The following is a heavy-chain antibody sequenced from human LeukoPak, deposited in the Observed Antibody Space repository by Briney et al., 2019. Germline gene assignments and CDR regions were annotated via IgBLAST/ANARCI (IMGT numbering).Heavy chain of an antibody. Sequence: RASVKVSCKASGGTFSSYAISWVRQAPGQGLEWMGGIIPIFGTANYAQKFQGRVTITADESTSTAYMELGSLRSEDTAVYYCARGIFGRAFDIWGQGTMVTVSS. J-gene: IGHJ3*02. CDR3: ARGIFGRAFDI. CDR1: GGTFSSYA. V-gene: IGHV1-69*01. CDR2: IIPIFGTA. D-gene: IGHD3-3*01.